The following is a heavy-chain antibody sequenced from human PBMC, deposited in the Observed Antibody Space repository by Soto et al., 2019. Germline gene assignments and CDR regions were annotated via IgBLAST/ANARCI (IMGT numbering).Heavy chain of an antibody. V-gene: IGHV1-69*13. CDR2: IIPIFGTA. Sequence: GASVKVSCKASGGTFSSYAISWVRQAPGQGLEWMGGIIPIFGTANYAQKFQGRVTITADESTSTDYMELSSLRSEDTAVYYCARDEGVRHTAMVTGDPYGMDVWGQGTTVTVSS. D-gene: IGHD5-18*01. CDR1: GGTFSSYA. J-gene: IGHJ6*02. CDR3: ARDEGVRHTAMVTGDPYGMDV.